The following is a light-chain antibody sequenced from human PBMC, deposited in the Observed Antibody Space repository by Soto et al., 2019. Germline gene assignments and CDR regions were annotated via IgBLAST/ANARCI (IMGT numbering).Light chain of an antibody. CDR3: QSYDTSLTAWV. CDR2: ANN. V-gene: IGLV1-40*01. CDR1: SSNIGAPYD. Sequence: QSVLTQPPSVSGAPGQRVTISCTGSSSNIGAPYDVHWYQQLPGTAPKLLIYANNNRPSGVPDRFSGTKSGTSASLAITGVQAEDEAEYYCQSYDTSLTAWVFGGGTKLTVL. J-gene: IGLJ3*02.